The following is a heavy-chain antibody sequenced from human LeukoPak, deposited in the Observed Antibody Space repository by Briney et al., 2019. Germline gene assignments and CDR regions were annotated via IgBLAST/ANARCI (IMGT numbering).Heavy chain of an antibody. V-gene: IGHV4-4*07. J-gene: IGHJ5*02. D-gene: IGHD3-22*01. CDR1: GGSISSYY. CDR3: AREYYYDSSGYFPGWFDP. Sequence: PSETLSLTCTVSGGSISSYYWSWIRQPAGKGLEWIGRIYTSGSTNYNPSLKSRVTMSVDTSKNQFSLKLSSVTAADTAVYYCAREYYYDSSGYFPGWFDPWGQETLVTVSS. CDR2: IYTSGST.